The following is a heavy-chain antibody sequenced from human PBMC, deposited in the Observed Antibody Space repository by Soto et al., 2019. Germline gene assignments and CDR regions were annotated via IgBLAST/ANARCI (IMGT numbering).Heavy chain of an antibody. V-gene: IGHV3-9*01. CDR2: ISWDSTTV. D-gene: IGHD1-1*01. J-gene: IGHJ5*02. CDR3: VQGRYPTMATPLDH. CDR1: GFTFDNCA. Sequence: PWGSLRLSCSASGFTFDNCAMHWVRQAPGKGLEWVSGISWDSTTVGYADSVKGRFTISRDDAKNSLYLQMNSLRREDTALYYCVQGRYPTMATPLDHWGQGTLVTVSS.